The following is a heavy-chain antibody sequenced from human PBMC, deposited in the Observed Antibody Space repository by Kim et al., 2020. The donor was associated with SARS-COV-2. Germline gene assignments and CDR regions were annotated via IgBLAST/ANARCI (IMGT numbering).Heavy chain of an antibody. CDR3: ARLSPLYTCYYDSSGFRDY. V-gene: IGHV3-7*03. CDR1: GFTFSRNW. CDR2: IKQDGSEK. J-gene: IGHJ4*02. D-gene: IGHD3-22*01. Sequence: GGSLRLSCAASGFTFSRNWMSWVRQAPGKGLEWVANIKQDGSEKYYVDSVKGRFTISRDNSKNSLYLQMNSLRAEDTAVYYCARLSPLYTCYYDSSGFRDYWGQGTLVTVSS.